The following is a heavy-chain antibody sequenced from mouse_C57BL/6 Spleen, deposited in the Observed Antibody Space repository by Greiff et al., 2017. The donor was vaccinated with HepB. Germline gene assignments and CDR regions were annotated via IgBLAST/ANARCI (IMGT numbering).Heavy chain of an antibody. CDR2: IDPSDSYT. J-gene: IGHJ2*01. Sequence: VQLQQPGAELVMPGASVKLSCKASGYTFTSYWMHWVKQRPGQGLEWIGEIDPSDSYTNYNQKFKGKSTLTVDKSSSTAYMQLSSLTSEDSAVYYYARGPTGTCDYWGQGTTLTVSS. D-gene: IGHD4-1*02. V-gene: IGHV1-69*01. CDR3: ARGPTGTCDY. CDR1: GYTFTSYW.